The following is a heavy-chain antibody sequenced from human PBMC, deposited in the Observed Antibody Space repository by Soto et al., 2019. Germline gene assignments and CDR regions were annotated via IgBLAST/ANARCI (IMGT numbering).Heavy chain of an antibody. Sequence: QVQLVQSGAEVKKPGSSVKVSCKASGGTFSSYAISWVRQAPGQGLEWMGGIIPIFGTANYAQKFQGRVTITADESTSTAYMELSSLRSEDTAVYYCARVAAVAGFYYYYGMDVWGQGTTVTDSS. CDR1: GGTFSSYA. J-gene: IGHJ6*02. CDR3: ARVAAVAGFYYYYGMDV. D-gene: IGHD6-19*01. CDR2: IIPIFGTA. V-gene: IGHV1-69*01.